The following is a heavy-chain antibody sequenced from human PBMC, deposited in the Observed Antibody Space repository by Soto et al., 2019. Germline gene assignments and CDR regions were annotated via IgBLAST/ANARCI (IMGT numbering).Heavy chain of an antibody. CDR2: IYYTGST. D-gene: IGHD2-8*01. CDR1: GDSISSDNYY. J-gene: IGHJ4*02. Sequence: QLQLQESGPGLVKPSETLSLTCTVSGDSISSDNYYCGWIRQPPGKGLEWIGSIYYTGSTYYNPSLKSRVTMSVDTSKSQFSLKLSSVTAADTAVYYCARHPGYAVPTVYATHYFNYWGQGIQVTVST. V-gene: IGHV4-39*01. CDR3: ARHPGYAVPTVYATHYFNY.